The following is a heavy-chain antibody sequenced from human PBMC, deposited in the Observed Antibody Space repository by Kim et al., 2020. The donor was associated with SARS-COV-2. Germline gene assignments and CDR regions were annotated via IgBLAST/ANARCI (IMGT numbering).Heavy chain of an antibody. J-gene: IGHJ6*02. D-gene: IGHD3-22*01. V-gene: IGHV3-30-3*01. Sequence: GWSLRLSCAASGLNFDSSAMNWVHQTPGKGLEWVAVISYDGRNKDYADSVKGRFTISRDNSKSTLYLEMNSLRVEDTALYYCARGNYYESMTLSDYYNGMDVWGQGTTVTVSS. CDR3: ARGNYYESMTLSDYYNGMDV. CDR2: ISYDGRNK. CDR1: GLNFDSSA.